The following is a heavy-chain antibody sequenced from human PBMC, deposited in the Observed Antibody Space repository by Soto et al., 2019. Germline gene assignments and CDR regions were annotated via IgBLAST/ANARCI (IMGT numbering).Heavy chain of an antibody. CDR2: IYYSGST. V-gene: IGHV4-61*08. CDR1: GGSVFSSGHY. D-gene: IGHD5-12*01. CDR3: ARDLIVAGNSSHHYNWFDP. Sequence: NPSETLSLTCTVSGGSVFSSGHYWSWIRQPPGKGLEWIGYIYYSGSTNYNPSLKSRVTISIDTSKNQFSLKLSSVTAADTAVYYCARDLIVAGNSSHHYNWFDPWGQGTLVTVSS. J-gene: IGHJ5*02.